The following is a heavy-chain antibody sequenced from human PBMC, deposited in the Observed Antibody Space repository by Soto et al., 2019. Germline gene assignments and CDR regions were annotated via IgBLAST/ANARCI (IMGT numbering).Heavy chain of an antibody. CDR1: GYTFTSYD. CDR3: ARGGQARIPAAGTPY. D-gene: IGHD6-13*01. CDR2: MNPNSDNP. Sequence: QVQLVQSGAEVKKPGASVKVSCKASGYTFTSYDINWVRQATGQGLEWMGWMNPNSDNPGYAQKFQGRVTMTRNTSISTAYMELSSLRSEDTAVYYWARGGQARIPAAGTPYWGQGTLVTVSS. V-gene: IGHV1-8*01. J-gene: IGHJ4*02.